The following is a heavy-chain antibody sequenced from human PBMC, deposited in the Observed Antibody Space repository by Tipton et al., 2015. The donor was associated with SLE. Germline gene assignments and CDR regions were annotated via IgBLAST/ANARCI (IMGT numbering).Heavy chain of an antibody. CDR3: TRDQRYYSDSSGSYGMDV. CDR1: GFTFGDHA. J-gene: IGHJ6*02. CDR2: IRNKGHGGTT. V-gene: IGHV3-49*04. Sequence: SLRLSCRGSGFTFGDHAMSWVRQAPGKGLEWVGFIRNKGHGGTTEYAASVKDRFTISRDDFKSIAYLQMNSLKTEDTAVYFCTRDQRYYSDSSGSYGMDVWGQGTTVTVSS. D-gene: IGHD3-22*01.